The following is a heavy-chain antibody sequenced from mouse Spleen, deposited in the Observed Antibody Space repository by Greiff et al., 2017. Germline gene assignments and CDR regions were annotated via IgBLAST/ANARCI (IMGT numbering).Heavy chain of an antibody. V-gene: IGHV5-12*02. CDR2: ISNGGGST. CDR3: ARVYYGNFDWYFDV. J-gene: IGHJ1*01. Sequence: EVQRVESGGGLVQPGGSLKLSCATSGFTFSDYYMYWVRQTPEKRLEWVAYISNGGGSTYYPDTVKGRFTISRDNAKNTLYLQMSRLKSEDTAMYYCARVYYGNFDWYFDVWGAGTTVTVSS. D-gene: IGHD2-1*01. CDR1: GFTFSDYY.